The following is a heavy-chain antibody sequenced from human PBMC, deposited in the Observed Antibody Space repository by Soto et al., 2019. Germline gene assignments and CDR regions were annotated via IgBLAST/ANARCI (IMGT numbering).Heavy chain of an antibody. D-gene: IGHD2-15*01. V-gene: IGHV3-11*01. J-gene: IGHJ4*02. Sequence: TGGSLRLCCDASGFTFSDYHMSWIRQAPGKGLEWVSYISSSGSTIYIAVSVEGRFTISRDNARKSLHLQMNSLRAEDTAIYYCARGHGYCSGGTCSQFDYWGQGTQVTVSS. CDR3: ARGHGYCSGGTCSQFDY. CDR2: ISSSGSTI. CDR1: GFTFSDYH.